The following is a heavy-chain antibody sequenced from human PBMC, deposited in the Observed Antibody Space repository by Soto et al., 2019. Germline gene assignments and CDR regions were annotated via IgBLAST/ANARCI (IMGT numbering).Heavy chain of an antibody. CDR2: TYYRPKWNN. D-gene: IGHD3-10*01. V-gene: IGHV6-1*01. Sequence: SETLSLTWAISGDGVSSNSAAWNWIRQSPSRGLEWLGRTYYRPKWNNDYALSVKRRITINPDTPKNQVSLHLYSVTPEDTAVYYCTGITSFRGMDVWGQGTPVTVSS. CDR1: GDGVSSNSAA. CDR3: TGITSFRGMDV. J-gene: IGHJ6*02.